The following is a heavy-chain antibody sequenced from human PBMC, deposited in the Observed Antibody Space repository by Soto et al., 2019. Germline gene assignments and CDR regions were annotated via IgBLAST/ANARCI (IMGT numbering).Heavy chain of an antibody. CDR2: IDPSDSYT. J-gene: IGHJ5*02. V-gene: IGHV5-10-1*01. Sequence: KVSCKASGYTFTSYAMHWVRQRPGKGLEWMGRIDPSDSYTNYSPSFQGHVTISADKSISTAYLQWSSLKASDTAMYYCARRHSSSSAFDPWGQGTLVTVS. CDR1: GYTFTSYA. D-gene: IGHD6-13*01. CDR3: ARRHSSSSAFDP.